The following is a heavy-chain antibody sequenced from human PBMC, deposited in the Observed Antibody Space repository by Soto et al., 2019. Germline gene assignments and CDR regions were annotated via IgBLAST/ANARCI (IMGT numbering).Heavy chain of an antibody. J-gene: IGHJ5*02. CDR3: VSAYRSTLYNWLDP. D-gene: IGHD6-13*01. Sequence: EVQLVESGGGLVQPGGSLRLSCAASGFSFSSSWMHWVRQAPGKGLVWVSNINSDGSTTNYADSVKGRFTNSRDNARNTLYLQMSGLRAEDTAVYCGVSAYRSTLYNWLDPWGQGILVTVSS. V-gene: IGHV3-74*01. CDR1: GFSFSSSW. CDR2: INSDGSTT.